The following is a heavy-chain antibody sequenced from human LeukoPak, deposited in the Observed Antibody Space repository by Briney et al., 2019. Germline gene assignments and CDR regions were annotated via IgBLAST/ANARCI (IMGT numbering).Heavy chain of an antibody. D-gene: IGHD3-3*01. V-gene: IGHV4-59*12. Sequence: SETLSLTCTVSGDSISGYYWSWIRQPPGKGLEWIGYIYYSGSTNYNPSLKSRVTISVDTSKNQFSLKLSSVTAADTAVYYCARDSPIWSGYTTAKNYYYYGMDVWGQGTTVTVSS. J-gene: IGHJ6*02. CDR2: IYYSGST. CDR1: GDSISGYY. CDR3: ARDSPIWSGYTTAKNYYYYGMDV.